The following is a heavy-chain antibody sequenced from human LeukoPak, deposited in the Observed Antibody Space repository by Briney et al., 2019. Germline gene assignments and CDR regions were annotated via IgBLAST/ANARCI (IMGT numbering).Heavy chain of an antibody. CDR3: AKDVNYHWFDP. J-gene: IGHJ5*02. Sequence: GGSLRLSCAASGFTFSSYALSWVRQAPGTGLEWVSAISGSGVYTYYADSVKGRFIISRDNSKDTLYLQMNSLRAEDTAVYYCAKDVNYHWFDPWGQGTLVTVSS. CDR1: GFTFSSYA. V-gene: IGHV3-23*01. CDR2: ISGSGVYT. D-gene: IGHD5-24*01.